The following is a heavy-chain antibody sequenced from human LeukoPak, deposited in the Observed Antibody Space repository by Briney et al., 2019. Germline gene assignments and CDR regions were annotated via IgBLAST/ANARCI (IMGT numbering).Heavy chain of an antibody. V-gene: IGHV4-39*01. Sequence: SETLSLTCTVSGGSISSSSYYWGWIRQPPGKGLEWIGSIYYSGSTYYNPSIKSRVTISVDTSKNQFSLKLSSVTAADTAVYYCARQGTVTTYYYYYYGMDVWGQGTTVTVSS. CDR2: IYYSGST. D-gene: IGHD4-17*01. CDR1: GGSISSSSYY. J-gene: IGHJ6*02. CDR3: ARQGTVTTYYYYYYGMDV.